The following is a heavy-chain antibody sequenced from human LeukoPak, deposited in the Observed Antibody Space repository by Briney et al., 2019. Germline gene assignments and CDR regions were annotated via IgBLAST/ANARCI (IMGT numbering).Heavy chain of an antibody. V-gene: IGHV1-2*06. CDR1: GYTFSGYR. CDR2: INPNSGDT. D-gene: IGHD3-16*02. J-gene: IGHJ4*02. Sequence: ASVKVSCKASGYTFSGYRIHWVRQAPGQGLEWMGRINPNSGDTKYAQKFQGRVTMTSDTSTSTVYMELSRLSSDDTAVYSCARGAVSGTYRYLYWGQGTLVTVSS. CDR3: ARGAVSGTYRYLY.